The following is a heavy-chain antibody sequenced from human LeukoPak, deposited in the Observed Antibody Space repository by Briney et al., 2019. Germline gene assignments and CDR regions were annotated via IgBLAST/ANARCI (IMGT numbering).Heavy chain of an antibody. CDR2: ITTTGTSK. J-gene: IGHJ3*02. Sequence: GGSLRLSCAASGFAFNTYSMNWVRQAPGKGLQWVSSITTTGTSKYYADLVKGRFTISRDNAKNSLFLQMNSLRAEDTAVYYCARDRGWIQHDIWGQGTMVTVSS. V-gene: IGHV3-21*01. CDR1: GFAFNTYS. CDR3: ARDRGWIQHDI. D-gene: IGHD5-18*01.